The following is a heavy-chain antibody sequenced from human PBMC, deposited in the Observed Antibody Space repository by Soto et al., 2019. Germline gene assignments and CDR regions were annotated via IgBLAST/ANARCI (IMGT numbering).Heavy chain of an antibody. CDR1: GSTFSSFA. D-gene: IGHD3-3*01. J-gene: IGHJ3*02. CDR3: AKRSYDFWSGYSSAFDI. Sequence: GGSLRLSCVVSGSTFSSFAMNWVRQAPGKGLEWVADITGSDGSTYYADSVKGRFTISRDNSKNTLYLQMNSLRADDTAVYYCAKRSYDFWSGYSSAFDIWGQGTMVTVSS. CDR2: ITGSDGST. V-gene: IGHV3-23*01.